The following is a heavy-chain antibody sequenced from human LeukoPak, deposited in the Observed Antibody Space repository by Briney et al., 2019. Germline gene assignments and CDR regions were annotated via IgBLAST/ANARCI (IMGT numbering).Heavy chain of an antibody. CDR3: ARGYYDSSGYPRIDAFDI. CDR1: GGSISSYY. D-gene: IGHD3-22*01. J-gene: IGHJ3*02. CDR2: IYYSGST. Sequence: SETLSLTCSVSGGSISSYYWSWIRQPPGRGLEWIGYIYYSGSTNYNPSLKSRVTISVDTSKNQFSLKLSSVTAADTAVYYCARGYYDSSGYPRIDAFDIWGQGTMVTVSS. V-gene: IGHV4-59*01.